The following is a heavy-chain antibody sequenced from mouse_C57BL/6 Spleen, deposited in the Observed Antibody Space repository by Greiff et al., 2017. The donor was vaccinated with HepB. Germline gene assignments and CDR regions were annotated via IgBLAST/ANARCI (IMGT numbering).Heavy chain of an antibody. CDR3: AKESRLNWYFDV. CDR1: GYTFTDYY. D-gene: IGHD1-1*01. V-gene: IGHV1-76*01. CDR2: IYPGSGNT. J-gene: IGHJ1*03. Sequence: VQLQQSGAELVRPGASVKLSCKASGYTFTDYYINWVKQRPGQGLEWIARIYPGSGNTYYNEKFKGKATLTAEKSSSTAYMQLSSLTSEDSAVYFCAKESRLNWYFDVWGTGTTVTVSS.